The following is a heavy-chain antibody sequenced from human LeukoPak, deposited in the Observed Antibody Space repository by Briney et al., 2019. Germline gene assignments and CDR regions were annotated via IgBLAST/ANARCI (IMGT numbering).Heavy chain of an antibody. CDR2: IRSDGTNR. CDR1: GFTFNSYG. J-gene: IGHJ4*02. Sequence: GGSLRLSCAASGFTFNSYGMHWVRQAPGKGLEWVAFIRSDGTNRYYADSVKGRFTISRDNSKNTLYLQMNSLRPEDAAVYYCAKGYSFHFDYWGQGTLVTVSS. V-gene: IGHV3-30*02. D-gene: IGHD5-18*01. CDR3: AKGYSFHFDY.